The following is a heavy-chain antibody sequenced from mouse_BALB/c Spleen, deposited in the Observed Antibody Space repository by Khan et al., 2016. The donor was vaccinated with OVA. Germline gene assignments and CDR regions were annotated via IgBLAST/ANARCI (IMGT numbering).Heavy chain of an antibody. Sequence: EVELVASGGGVVKPGGSLKLSCSASGLTFSSYAMSWVRQTPEKRMEWVATISSGGHYNFYPDSVKGRFTRFREHAKKTLYLQMSSLMSEDTAMYYCARSLVDSYALYYCGQGTSVTVSS. J-gene: IGHJ4*01. D-gene: IGHD2-13*01. CDR1: GLTFSSYA. V-gene: IGHV5-9-3*01. CDR3: ARSLVDSYALYY. CDR2: ISSGGHYN.